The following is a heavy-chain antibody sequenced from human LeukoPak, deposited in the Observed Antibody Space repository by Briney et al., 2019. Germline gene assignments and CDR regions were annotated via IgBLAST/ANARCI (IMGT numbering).Heavy chain of an antibody. D-gene: IGHD5-18*01. V-gene: IGHV3-48*02. J-gene: IGHJ4*02. CDR2: ISSSTI. CDR1: GFTFSSYS. CDR3: ARGARGYSYGEYFDY. Sequence: GGSLRLSCAASGFTFSSYSMNWVRQAPGKGLEWVSYISSSTIYYADSVKGRFTISRDNAKNSLYLQMNSLRDEDTAVYYCARGARGYSYGEYFDYWGQGTLVTVSS.